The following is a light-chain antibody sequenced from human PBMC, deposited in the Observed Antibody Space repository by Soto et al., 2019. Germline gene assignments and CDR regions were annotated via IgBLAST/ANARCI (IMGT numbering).Light chain of an antibody. V-gene: IGLV2-14*01. CDR3: SSYTSSTTVI. CDR2: EVS. CDR1: SSDVGAYNY. Sequence: QSALTQPASVSGSPGQSITISCTGTSSDVGAYNYVSWYQQHPGKAPKLMIYEVSNRPSGVSNRFSGSKSGNTASLGISGLQAEDEADYYCSSYTSSTTVIFGGGTKLTVL. J-gene: IGLJ2*01.